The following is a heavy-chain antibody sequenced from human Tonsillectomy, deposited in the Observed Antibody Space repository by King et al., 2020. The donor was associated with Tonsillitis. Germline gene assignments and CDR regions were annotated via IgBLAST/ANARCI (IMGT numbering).Heavy chain of an antibody. CDR1: GGSISSYY. D-gene: IGHD3-9*01. Sequence: QLQESGPGLVKPSETLSLTCTVSGGSISSYYWSWIRQPPGKGLEWIGYIYYSGSTNYNPSLKSRVTISVDTSKNQFSLKLSSVTAADTAVYYCARGENDILSCYYPGALDIWGQGTMVTVSS. CDR3: ARGENDILSCYYPGALDI. CDR2: IYYSGST. J-gene: IGHJ3*02. V-gene: IGHV4-59*01.